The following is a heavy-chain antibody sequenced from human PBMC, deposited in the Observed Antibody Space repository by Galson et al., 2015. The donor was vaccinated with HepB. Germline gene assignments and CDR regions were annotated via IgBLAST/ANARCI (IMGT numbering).Heavy chain of an antibody. CDR3: SRHYSSGWYADY. CDR2: IDWDDDK. V-gene: IGHV2-70*11. Sequence: PALVKPTQTLTLTCTFSGFSLSTSGMCVSWIRQPPGKALEWLARIDWDDDKYYSTSLKTRLTISKDTSKNQVVLTMTNMDPVDTATYYCSRHYSSGWYADYWGQGTLVTVSS. D-gene: IGHD6-19*01. CDR1: GFSLSTSGMC. J-gene: IGHJ4*02.